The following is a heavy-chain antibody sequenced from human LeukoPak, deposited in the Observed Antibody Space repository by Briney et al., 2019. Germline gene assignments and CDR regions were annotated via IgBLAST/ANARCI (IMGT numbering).Heavy chain of an antibody. CDR2: ISTSGNT. CDR3: ASDSFYDSGGYFYY. Sequence: YPSETLSLTCTVSGGSINVFYWSWIRQPAGKGLQWIGRISTSGNTDYSPSLKSRVTMSVDTSKNQFSLKLTSVTAADTAVYYCASDSFYDSGGYFYYWGQGTPVTVSS. V-gene: IGHV4-4*07. J-gene: IGHJ4*02. D-gene: IGHD3-22*01. CDR1: GGSINVFY.